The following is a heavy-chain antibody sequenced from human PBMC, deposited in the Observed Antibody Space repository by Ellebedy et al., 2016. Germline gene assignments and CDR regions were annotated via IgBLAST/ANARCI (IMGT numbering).Heavy chain of an antibody. CDR3: AREVDVPADSDAFDI. CDR2: IYYTGSA. D-gene: IGHD2-2*01. CDR1: GGSISNGAYY. J-gene: IGHJ3*02. Sequence: SETLSLXCTVSGGSISNGAYYWSWVRQHPGKGLEWIGYIYYTGSAYYNPSLNSRVTVSVDTSQNQFSLKLSSVTAADTAVYYCAREVDVPADSDAFDIWGQGTMVTVSS. V-gene: IGHV4-31*03.